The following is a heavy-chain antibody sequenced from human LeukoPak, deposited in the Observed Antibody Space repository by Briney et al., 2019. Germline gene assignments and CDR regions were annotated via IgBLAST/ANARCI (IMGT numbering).Heavy chain of an antibody. CDR1: GFTFSSYA. V-gene: IGHV3-23*01. D-gene: IGHD2-15*01. CDR2: ISGSGGST. CDR3: AKDLSSVVVVAATPFGY. Sequence: PGGSLRLSCAASGFTFSSYAMSWVRQAPGKGLEWVSAISGSGGSTYYADSVKGWFTISRDNSKNTLYLQMNSLRAEDTAVYYCAKDLSSVVVVAATPFGYWGQGTLVTVSS. J-gene: IGHJ4*02.